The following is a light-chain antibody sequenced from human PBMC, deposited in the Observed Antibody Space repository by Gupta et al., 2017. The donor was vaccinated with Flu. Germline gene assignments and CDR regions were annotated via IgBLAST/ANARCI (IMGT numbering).Light chain of an antibody. J-gene: IGLJ1*01. V-gene: IGLV2-23*01. Sequence: SALPRPASVSGSPEPSITIPCTGTSSDVGSYNRVYWYQQQPGQGPKLMIYEGSKRPSGVSNRFSGSKSGNTASVTISGLQVEDEDDYYCCSYAGSSTAPYVFGTGTKVTVL. CDR3: CSYAGSSTAPYV. CDR2: EGS. CDR1: SSDVGSYNR.